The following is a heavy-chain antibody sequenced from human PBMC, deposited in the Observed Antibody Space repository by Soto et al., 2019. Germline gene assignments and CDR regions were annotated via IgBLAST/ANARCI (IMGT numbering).Heavy chain of an antibody. CDR3: ARGRPFYFDY. J-gene: IGHJ4*02. CDR1: GGSIRSGGYS. Sequence: SETLSLTCAVSGGSIRSGGYSWSWIRQPPGKGLEWIGYIYHSGSTYYTPSLKSRVTISVDRSKNQFSLKLSSVTAADTAVYYCARGRPFYFDYWGQGTLVTVSS. V-gene: IGHV4-30-2*01. CDR2: IYHSGST. D-gene: IGHD3-16*01.